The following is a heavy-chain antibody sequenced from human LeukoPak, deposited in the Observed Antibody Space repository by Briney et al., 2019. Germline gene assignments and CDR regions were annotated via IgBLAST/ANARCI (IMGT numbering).Heavy chain of an antibody. J-gene: IGHJ4*02. CDR3: ARETVHY. V-gene: IGHV3-48*03. CDR2: IGRGYGIT. D-gene: IGHD4-17*01. Sequence: PGGSLRLSCAASGFTFSNYEFNWVRQAPGKGLEWVSYIGRGYGITYYADSVKGRFTVSRDDAKNSLYLQMNSLRAEDTGLYYCARETVHYWGQGILVTVSS. CDR1: GFTFSNYE.